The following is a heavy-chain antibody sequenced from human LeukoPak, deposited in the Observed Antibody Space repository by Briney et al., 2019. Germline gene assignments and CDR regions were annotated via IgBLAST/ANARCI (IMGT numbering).Heavy chain of an antibody. D-gene: IGHD3-22*01. Sequence: GGSLRLSRAASGFTFSSYAMSWVRQAPGKGLEWVSAISGSGGSTYYADSVKGRFTISRDNSKNTLYLQMNSLRAEDTAVYYCAKVGEDYYDSSGYVDYWGQGTLVTVSS. CDR1: GFTFSSYA. CDR2: ISGSGGST. CDR3: AKVGEDYYDSSGYVDY. J-gene: IGHJ4*02. V-gene: IGHV3-23*01.